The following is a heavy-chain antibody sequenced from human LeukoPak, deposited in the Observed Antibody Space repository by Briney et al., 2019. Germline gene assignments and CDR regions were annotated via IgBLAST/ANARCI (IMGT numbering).Heavy chain of an antibody. Sequence: SVKVSCKASGDTFTSYAISWVRQAPGQGLEWMGGIITNFGTANYAQKVQGRVTITADESTNTAYMELSSLRSEDTAVYYCGRVGLCSSTSCRNYYYYYMDVWGKGTTVTVSS. CDR1: GDTFTSYA. D-gene: IGHD2-2*01. CDR3: GRVGLCSSTSCRNYYYYYMDV. CDR2: IITNFGTA. J-gene: IGHJ6*03. V-gene: IGHV1-69*13.